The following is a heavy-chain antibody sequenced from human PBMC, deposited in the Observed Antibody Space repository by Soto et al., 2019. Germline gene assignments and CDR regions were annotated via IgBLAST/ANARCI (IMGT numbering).Heavy chain of an antibody. CDR2: INYSGTT. Sequence: PSETLSLTCTVSGGSISSYYWSWIRQPPGKGLEWIGSINYSGTTYYNSSLKSRVTISVDTSKNQFSLKLSSVSAADTAVYYCARRYGATLDYWGQGTLVTVSS. J-gene: IGHJ4*02. V-gene: IGHV4-59*08. D-gene: IGHD5-12*01. CDR3: ARRYGATLDY. CDR1: GGSISSYY.